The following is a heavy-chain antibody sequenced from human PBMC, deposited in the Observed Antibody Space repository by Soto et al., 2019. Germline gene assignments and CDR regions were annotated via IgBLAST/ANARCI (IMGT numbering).Heavy chain of an antibody. V-gene: IGHV3-21*01. CDR1: GFTFSSYS. J-gene: IGHJ4*02. D-gene: IGHD3-22*01. CDR2: ISSSSSYI. CDR3: ARDSVYYDSSGSSLDY. Sequence: EVQLVESGGGLVKPGGSLRLSCAASGFTFSSYSMNWVRQAPGKGLEWVSSISSSSSYIYYADSVKGRFTISRDNAKNSLYLQMNSLRAEDTAVYYCARDSVYYDSSGSSLDYWGQGTLVTVSS.